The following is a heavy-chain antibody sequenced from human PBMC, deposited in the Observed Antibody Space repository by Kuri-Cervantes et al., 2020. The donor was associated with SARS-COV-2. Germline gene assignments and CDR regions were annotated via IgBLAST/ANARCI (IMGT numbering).Heavy chain of an antibody. D-gene: IGHD2-2*03. CDR1: GFTFSSYW. CDR3: AGDGYCSSTSCYSYYYYMDV. CDR2: IKQDGSEK. Sequence: GESLKISCAASGFTFSSYWMSWVRQAPGKGLEWVANIKQDGSEKYYVDSVKGRFTISRDNAKNSLYLQMNSLRAEDTAVYYCAGDGYCSSTSCYSYYYYMDVWGKGTTVTVSS. J-gene: IGHJ6*03. V-gene: IGHV3-7*01.